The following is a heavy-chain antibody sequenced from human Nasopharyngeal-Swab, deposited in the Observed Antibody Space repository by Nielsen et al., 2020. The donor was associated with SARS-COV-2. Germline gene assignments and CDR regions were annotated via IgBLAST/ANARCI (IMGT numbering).Heavy chain of an antibody. J-gene: IGHJ4*02. V-gene: IGHV4-34*01. D-gene: IGHD3-22*01. CDR1: GRSLSGYY. Sequence: SETLSLTCAVYGRSLSGYYWSWIRQPPGNGLEWIGEINHSGTNSYNPSLKSRVTISSDTSKNQFSLKLSSVTAADTAVYYCARGHRSISMIVVVIATAHFYFDSWGRGTLVTVTS. CDR2: INHSGTN. CDR3: ARGHRSISMIVVVIATAHFYFDS.